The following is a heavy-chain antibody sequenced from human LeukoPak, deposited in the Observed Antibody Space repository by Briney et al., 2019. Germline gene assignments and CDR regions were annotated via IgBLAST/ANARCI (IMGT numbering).Heavy chain of an antibody. Sequence: GGSLRLSCTASGFTFSSYTMSWVRQAPGKGLKWVSTITTGGPNTYYADSVKGRFTVSRDDSKNSLYLQMNSLRAEDTAVYYCARYSGSYEVNYYYYYGMDVWGQGTTVTVSS. V-gene: IGHV3-23*01. CDR3: ARYSGSYEVNYYYYYGMDV. CDR1: GFTFSSYT. J-gene: IGHJ6*02. CDR2: ITTGGPNT. D-gene: IGHD1-26*01.